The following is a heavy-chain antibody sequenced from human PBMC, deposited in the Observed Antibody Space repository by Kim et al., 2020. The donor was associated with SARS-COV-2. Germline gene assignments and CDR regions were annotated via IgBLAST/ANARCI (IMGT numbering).Heavy chain of an antibody. Sequence: VKGRFTISGDNSKNTLYLQMNSLRAEDTAVYYCARDSGIAVAGTRYYFDYWGQGTLVTVSS. J-gene: IGHJ4*02. V-gene: IGHV3-30*07. D-gene: IGHD6-19*01. CDR3: ARDSGIAVAGTRYYFDY.